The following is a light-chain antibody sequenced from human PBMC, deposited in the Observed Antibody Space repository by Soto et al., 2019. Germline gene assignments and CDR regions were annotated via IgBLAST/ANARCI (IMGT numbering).Light chain of an antibody. CDR1: QSVSSN. V-gene: IGKV3D-15*01. CDR3: QQYHSWPPRT. Sequence: EIVMTQSPTILSVSPGEIATLSCRASQSVSSNLAWYQQKPRQAPRLLIYGVYTRAPGIPARFSGSGSGTEFTLPISSLKPQDFAVYYCQQYHSWPPRTFGQGTQVDIK. CDR2: GVY. J-gene: IGKJ1*01.